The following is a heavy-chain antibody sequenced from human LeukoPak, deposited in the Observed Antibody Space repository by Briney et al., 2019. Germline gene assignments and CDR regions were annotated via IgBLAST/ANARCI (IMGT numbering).Heavy chain of an antibody. D-gene: IGHD4-17*01. CDR3: TTEMTTVTTYDY. J-gene: IGHJ4*02. CDR2: IKSKTDGGTT. V-gene: IGHV3-15*01. Sequence: GGSLRLSCAASGFTFSGSAMHWVRQAPGKGLEWVGRIKSKTDGGTTDYAAPVKGRFTISRDDSKNTLYLQMNSLKTEDTAVYYCTTEMTTVTTYDYWGQGTLVTVSS. CDR1: GFTFSGSA.